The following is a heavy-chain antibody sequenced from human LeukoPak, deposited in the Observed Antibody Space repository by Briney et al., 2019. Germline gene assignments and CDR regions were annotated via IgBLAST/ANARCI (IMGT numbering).Heavy chain of an antibody. Sequence: GGSLRLSCAASGFTFRTSGMNWVRQAPGKGLEWVSYISSSGTTISYAQSVKGRFTITRDNAQNSLTLHMYTLRADDTAVYYCANPPTVTKIRFDSWGQGTLVTVSS. V-gene: IGHV3-48*01. J-gene: IGHJ5*01. D-gene: IGHD4-17*01. CDR1: GFTFRTSG. CDR3: ANPPTVTKIRFDS. CDR2: ISSSGTTI.